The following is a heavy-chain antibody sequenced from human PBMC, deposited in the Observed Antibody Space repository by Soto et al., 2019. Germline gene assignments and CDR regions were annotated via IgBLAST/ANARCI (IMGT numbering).Heavy chain of an antibody. D-gene: IGHD1-26*01. CDR2: ISSTSGTI. V-gene: IGHV3-48*02. Sequence: PGGSLRLSCAASGFRFGSYSMNWVRQAPGQGLEWLSYISSTSGTIYCADSVKGRFTIARDNAKNSLYLQMSSLRDDDTAVYYGAQVGGSYSTAIDYWGQGTLVTVSS. CDR1: GFRFGSYS. CDR3: AQVGGSYSTAIDY. J-gene: IGHJ4*02.